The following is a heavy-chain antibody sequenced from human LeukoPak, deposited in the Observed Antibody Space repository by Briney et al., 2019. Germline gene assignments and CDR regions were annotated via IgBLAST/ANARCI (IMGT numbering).Heavy chain of an antibody. D-gene: IGHD2-2*01. J-gene: IGHJ6*03. V-gene: IGHV3-30*01. CDR2: ISYDGSNK. CDR1: GFTFSSYA. Sequence: GGSLRLSCAASGFTFSSYAMHWVRQAPGKGLEWVAVISYDGSNKYYADSVKGRFTISRDNSKNTLYLQMNSLRAEDTAVYYCARRPDCSSTSCFPPYKYYMDVWGKGTTVTVSS. CDR3: ARRPDCSSTSCFPPYKYYMDV.